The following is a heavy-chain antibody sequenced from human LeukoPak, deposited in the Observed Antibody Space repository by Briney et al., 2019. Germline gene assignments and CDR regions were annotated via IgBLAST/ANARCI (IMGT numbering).Heavy chain of an antibody. Sequence: SETLSLTCTVSGDSISSGGYYWSWIRQHPGKGLEWIGYIYYSGSTYYNPSLKSRVTISVDTSKNQFSLKLSSVTAADTAVYYCARGALQLWAVDYWGQGTLVTVSS. CDR3: ARGALQLWAVDY. J-gene: IGHJ4*02. D-gene: IGHD5-18*01. CDR1: GDSISSGGYY. V-gene: IGHV4-31*03. CDR2: IYYSGST.